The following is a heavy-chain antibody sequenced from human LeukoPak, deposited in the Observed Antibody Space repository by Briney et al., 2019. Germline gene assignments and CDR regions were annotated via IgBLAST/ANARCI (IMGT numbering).Heavy chain of an antibody. V-gene: IGHV3-73*01. Sequence: GGSLRLSCAASGLTFSGSAMHWVRQASGKGLEWVGRIRSKANSYATAYAASVKGRFTISRDDSKNTAYLQMNSLKTEDTAVYYCTRHQMYYYYYYMDVWGKGTTVTVSS. CDR2: IRSKANSYAT. J-gene: IGHJ6*03. CDR3: TRHQMYYYYYYMDV. CDR1: GLTFSGSA. D-gene: IGHD5-24*01.